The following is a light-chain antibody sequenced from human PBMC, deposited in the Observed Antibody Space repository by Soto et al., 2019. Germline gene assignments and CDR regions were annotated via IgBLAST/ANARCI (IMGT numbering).Light chain of an antibody. CDR1: SSNIGNNY. V-gene: IGLV1-51*02. Sequence: QSALTQPPSVSAAPGHKVTISCSGSSSNIGNNYVSWYQQLPGTAPKLLIYENNKRPSGIPDRFSGSKSGTSATLGITGLQTGDEADYYCGTWDSRLSASYVFGTGTKVTVL. CDR3: GTWDSRLSASYV. J-gene: IGLJ1*01. CDR2: ENN.